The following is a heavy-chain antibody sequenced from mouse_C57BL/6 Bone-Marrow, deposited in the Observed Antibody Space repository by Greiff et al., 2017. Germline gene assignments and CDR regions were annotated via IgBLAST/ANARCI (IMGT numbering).Heavy chain of an antibody. J-gene: IGHJ4*01. Sequence: QVQLKESGAELVRPGTSVKMSCKASGYTFTNYWIGWAKQRPGHGLEWIGDIYPGGGYTNYNEKFKGKATLTEDKSSSTAYMQFSSLTSEDSAIYCCARVLWSYAMDYWGQGTSVTVSS. CDR2: IYPGGGYT. V-gene: IGHV1-63*01. CDR3: ARVLWSYAMDY. CDR1: GYTFTNYW. D-gene: IGHD1-1*02.